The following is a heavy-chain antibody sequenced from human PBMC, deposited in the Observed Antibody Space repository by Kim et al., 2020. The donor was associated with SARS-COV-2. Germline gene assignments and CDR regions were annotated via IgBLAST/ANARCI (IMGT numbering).Heavy chain of an antibody. D-gene: IGHD4-17*01. Sequence: GGSLRLSCAASGFTFSSYGMSWVRQAPGKGLEWVANINQDGSEKYYVDSVKGRFTISRDNAKNSLYLQMNSLRAEDTAVYYCARENGDYEYYFDYWGQGTLVNVLS. J-gene: IGHJ4*02. CDR1: GFTFSSYG. CDR2: INQDGSEK. V-gene: IGHV3-7*01. CDR3: ARENGDYEYYFDY.